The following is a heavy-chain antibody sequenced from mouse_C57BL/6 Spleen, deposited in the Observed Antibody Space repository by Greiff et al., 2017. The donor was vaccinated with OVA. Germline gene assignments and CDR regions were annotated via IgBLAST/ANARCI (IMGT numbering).Heavy chain of an antibody. D-gene: IGHD4-1*01. CDR3: ARTDWEGAD. J-gene: IGHJ3*01. Sequence: EVQLQQSGGGLVKPGGSLKLSCAASGFTFSDYGMHWVRQAPEKGLEWVAYISSGSSTIYYADTVKGRFTISRDNAKNTLFLQMTSLRSEDTAMYYCARTDWEGADWGQGTLVTVSA. CDR1: GFTFSDYG. V-gene: IGHV5-17*01. CDR2: ISSGSSTI.